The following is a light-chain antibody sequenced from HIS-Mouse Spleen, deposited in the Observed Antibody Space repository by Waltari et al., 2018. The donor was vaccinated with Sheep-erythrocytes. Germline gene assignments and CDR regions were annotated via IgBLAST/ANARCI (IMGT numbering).Light chain of an antibody. V-gene: IGLV2-11*01. Sequence: QSALTQPRSVSGSPGQSVTISCTGTSSDVGGYNYVSWYQQHPGKAPNLRIYDVSTRPSGFPDRFSGSKSGNTASLTISGLQAEDEADYYCCSYAGSYNHVFATGTKVTVL. CDR2: DVS. J-gene: IGLJ1*01. CDR1: SSDVGGYNY. CDR3: CSYAGSYNHV.